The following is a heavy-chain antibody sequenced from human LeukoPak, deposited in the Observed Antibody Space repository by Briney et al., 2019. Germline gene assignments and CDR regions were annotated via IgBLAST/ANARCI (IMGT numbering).Heavy chain of an antibody. CDR2: FDPEDGET. CDR1: GYTLTELS. J-gene: IGHJ3*02. CDR3: ARARLPYYYDSSGYGSSAFDI. Sequence: ASVKVSCKVSGYTLTELSMHWVRQAPGKGLEWMGGFDPEDGETIYAQKFQGRVTMTRDTSISTAYMELSRLRSDDTAVYYCARARLPYYYDSSGYGSSAFDIWGQGTMVTVSS. V-gene: IGHV1-24*01. D-gene: IGHD3-22*01.